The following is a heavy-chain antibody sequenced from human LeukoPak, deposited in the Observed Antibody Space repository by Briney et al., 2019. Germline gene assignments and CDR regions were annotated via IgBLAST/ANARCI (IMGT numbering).Heavy chain of an antibody. CDR1: GFSLSTSGVC. J-gene: IGHJ4*02. Sequence: SGPTLVNPTQTLTLACTFSGFSLSTSGVCVSWIRQPPGKALEWLALIDWNDDKYYNTSLKTRLTISKDTSKNQVVLTMTNMDPVDTATFYCARSRSLVATTMFDYWGQGTLVTVSS. V-gene: IGHV2-70*01. CDR2: IDWNDDK. CDR3: ARSRSLVATTMFDY. D-gene: IGHD5-12*01.